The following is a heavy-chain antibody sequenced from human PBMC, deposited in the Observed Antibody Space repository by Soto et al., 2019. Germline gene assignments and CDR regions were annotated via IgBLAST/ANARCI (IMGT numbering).Heavy chain of an antibody. J-gene: IGHJ6*02. V-gene: IGHV4-34*01. CDR3: ATHPYYYGSGSYYDYYYYYGMDV. D-gene: IGHD3-10*01. CDR2: INHSGST. Sequence: SETLSLTCAVYGGSFSGYYWSWIRQPPGKGLEWIGEINHSGSTNYNPSLKSRVTISVDTSKNQFSLQLSSVTAANTAVYYCATHPYYYGSGSYYDYYYYYGMDVWGQGTTVTVSS. CDR1: GGSFSGYY.